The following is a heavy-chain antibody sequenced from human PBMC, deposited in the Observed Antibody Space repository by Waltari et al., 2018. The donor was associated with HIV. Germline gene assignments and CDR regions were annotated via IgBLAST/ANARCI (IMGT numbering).Heavy chain of an antibody. CDR1: GYTFTSYG. J-gene: IGHJ4*02. V-gene: IGHV1-18*01. D-gene: IGHD4-17*01. CDR2: ISAYNGNT. Sequence: VQSGAEVKKPGASVKVSCKASGYTFTSYGISWVRQAPGQGLEWMGWISAYNGNTNYAQKLQGRVTMTTDTSTSTAYMELRSLRSDDTAVYYCARGVLGLGTYGDSPSSFDYWGQGTLVTVSS. CDR3: ARGVLGLGTYGDSPSSFDY.